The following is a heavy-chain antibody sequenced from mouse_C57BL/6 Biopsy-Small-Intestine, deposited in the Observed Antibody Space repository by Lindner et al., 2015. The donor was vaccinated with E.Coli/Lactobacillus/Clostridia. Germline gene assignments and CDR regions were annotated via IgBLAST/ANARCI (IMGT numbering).Heavy chain of an antibody. CDR2: IYPGDGDT. D-gene: IGHD2-2*01. V-gene: IGHV1-82*01. J-gene: IGHJ4*01. CDR1: GYAFSSSW. Sequence: VQLQESGPELVKSGASVKISCKASGYAFSSSWMNWVKHRPGKGLEWIGRIYPGDGDTNYSGMFKGKVTLTADKSSSTAYLQLSSLTSEDSAVYFCARSHNGFYAMDYWGQGASVTVSS. CDR3: ARSHNGFYAMDY.